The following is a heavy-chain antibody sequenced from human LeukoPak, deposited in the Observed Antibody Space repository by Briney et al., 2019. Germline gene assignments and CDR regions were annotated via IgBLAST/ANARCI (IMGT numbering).Heavy chain of an antibody. J-gene: IGHJ4*02. Sequence: SGTLSLTCAVSGGSISSSNWWSWVRQPPGKGLEWIEEIYHSGSTNYNPSLKSRVTISVDKSKNQFSLKLSSVTAADTAVYYCARWHYYDSSGPIDYWGQGTLVTVSS. CDR3: ARWHYYDSSGPIDY. CDR1: GGSISSSNW. CDR2: IYHSGST. V-gene: IGHV4-4*02. D-gene: IGHD3-22*01.